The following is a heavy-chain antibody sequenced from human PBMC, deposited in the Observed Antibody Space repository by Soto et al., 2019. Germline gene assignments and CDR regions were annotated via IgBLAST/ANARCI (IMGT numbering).Heavy chain of an antibody. J-gene: IGHJ4*02. CDR3: ARDLRYFDWLPLDY. Sequence: ASVKVSCKASGYTFTSYGISWVRQAPGQGLEWMGWISAYNGNTSYAQKFQGRVTMTRDTSTSTVYMELSSLRSEDTAVYYCARDLRYFDWLPLDYWGEGTLVTLSS. V-gene: IGHV1-18*01. CDR1: GYTFTSYG. D-gene: IGHD3-9*01. CDR2: ISAYNGNT.